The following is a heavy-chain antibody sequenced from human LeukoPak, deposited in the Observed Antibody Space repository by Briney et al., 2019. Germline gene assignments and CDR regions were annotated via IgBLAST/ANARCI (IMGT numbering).Heavy chain of an antibody. Sequence: GGSLRLSCVASGLSFASYWMDWVRQAPGKGREWVANIRKDGGDIHYVDSVKGRFTSSRDNAKNSVYLQMHRLRAEDTAVYYCARDAFGDFSYWGQGILVTVSS. V-gene: IGHV3-7*01. J-gene: IGHJ4*02. CDR1: GLSFASYW. CDR3: ARDAFGDFSY. D-gene: IGHD3-10*01. CDR2: IRKDGGDI.